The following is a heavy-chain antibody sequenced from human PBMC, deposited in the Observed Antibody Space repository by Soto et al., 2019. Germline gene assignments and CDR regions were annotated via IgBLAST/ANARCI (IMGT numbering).Heavy chain of an antibody. V-gene: IGHV3-23*01. CDR3: VRGTPTPGLDI. Sequence: PGGSLRLSCSASGFTFSTFAMNWVRQAPGKGLEWVSGITGGSGFTFYADSVKGRFTISRDDSENTLFLQMSSLRAEDTAKYYWVRGTPTPGLDIWGRGTTVTVSS. CDR2: ITGGSGFT. CDR1: GFTFSTFA. J-gene: IGHJ6*02. D-gene: IGHD1-7*01.